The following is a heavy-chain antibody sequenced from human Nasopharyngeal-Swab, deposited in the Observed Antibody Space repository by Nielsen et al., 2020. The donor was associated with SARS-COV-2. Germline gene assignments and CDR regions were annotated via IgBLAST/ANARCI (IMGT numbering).Heavy chain of an antibody. CDR3: ERKEGGGKEEKEKKEERDV. CDR1: GGTFSSYA. D-gene: IGHD1-26*01. J-gene: IGHJ6*04. Sequence: SVKVSCKASGGTFSSYAISWVRQAPGQGLEWMGGIIPIFGTANYAQKFQGRVTITADESTSTAYMELSSLRSEDTAVDYCERKEGGGKEEKEKKEERDVWGKGTTVTVSS. CDR2: IIPIFGTA. V-gene: IGHV1-69*13.